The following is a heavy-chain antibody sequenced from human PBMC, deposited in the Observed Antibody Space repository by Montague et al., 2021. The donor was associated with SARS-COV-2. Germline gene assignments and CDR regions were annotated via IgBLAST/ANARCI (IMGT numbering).Heavy chain of an antibody. V-gene: IGHV3-11*01. J-gene: IGHJ5*02. D-gene: IGHD6-13*01. CDR1: GFIFTNYF. CDR2: MDINGDLK. Sequence: SLRLSCAASGFIFTNYFVSWIRQAPGRGLEWVSYMDINGDLKYYVDSVRGRFTISRDNAKNSFFLQMNSLRVEDTAVYYCATVGSSSIQAWGQGTLVTVSS. CDR3: ATVGSSSIQA.